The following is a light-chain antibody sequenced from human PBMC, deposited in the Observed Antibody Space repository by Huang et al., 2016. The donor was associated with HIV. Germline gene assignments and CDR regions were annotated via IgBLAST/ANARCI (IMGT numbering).Light chain of an antibody. V-gene: IGKV3-15*01. J-gene: IGKJ1*01. CDR1: QSVSSN. CDR3: QQYDNWPPT. CDR2: GAS. Sequence: EIVMTQSAATLSVSPGERATLSCRASQSVSSNLAWYQQKPGQAPRLLIFGASTRTTGVPARFSGSGSGTEFTLIISSLQSEDFAVYYCQQYDNWPPTFGQGTKVKIK.